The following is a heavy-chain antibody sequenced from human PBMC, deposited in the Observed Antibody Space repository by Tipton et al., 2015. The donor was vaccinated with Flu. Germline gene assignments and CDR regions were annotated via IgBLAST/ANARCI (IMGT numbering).Heavy chain of an antibody. V-gene: IGHV4-38-2*02. Sequence: TLSLTCSVTGDSIGSPYFWGWIRQPPGKGLEWIGNVHQAGTTYYNPSLRSRITITVDRPKNLFFLRLTSVTAADTAVYYCARGSGYAGDYWGQGTLVTVSS. D-gene: IGHD5-12*01. CDR3: ARGSGYAGDY. J-gene: IGHJ4*02. CDR2: VHQAGTT. CDR1: GDSIGSPYF.